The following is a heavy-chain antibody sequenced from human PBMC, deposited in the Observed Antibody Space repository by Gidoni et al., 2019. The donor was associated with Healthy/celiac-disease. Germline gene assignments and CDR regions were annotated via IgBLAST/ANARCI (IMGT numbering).Heavy chain of an antibody. CDR2: IWYDGSNK. J-gene: IGHJ3*02. V-gene: IGHV3-33*01. CDR1: GFTFSSYG. CDR3: ARDGSSGAFDI. Sequence: QVQLVESGGGVVQPGRSLRLSCAASGFTFSSYGMHWVRQAPGKGLEWVAVIWYDGSNKYYADSVKGRFTISRDNSKNTLYLQMNSLRAEDTAVYYCARDGSSGAFDIWGQGTMVTVSS.